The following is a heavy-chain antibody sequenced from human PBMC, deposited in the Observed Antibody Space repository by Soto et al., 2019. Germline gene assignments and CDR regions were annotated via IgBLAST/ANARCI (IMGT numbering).Heavy chain of an antibody. J-gene: IGHJ1*01. D-gene: IGHD5-18*01. CDR3: ARGGYSVSHAEYFQH. CDR2: ISYDGSSK. Sequence: QVQLVESGGGVVQPGRSLRLSCAASGFTFSNYGMHWVRQAPGKGLEWGALISYDGSSKDYADSVKGRFTISRDNSKSTLFLQMNSVRVEDMAVYYCARGGYSVSHAEYFQHWGQGTLVTVSS. V-gene: IGHV3-30-3*01. CDR1: GFTFSNYG.